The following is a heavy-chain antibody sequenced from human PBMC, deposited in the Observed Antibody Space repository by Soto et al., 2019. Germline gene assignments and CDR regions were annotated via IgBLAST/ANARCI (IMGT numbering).Heavy chain of an antibody. V-gene: IGHV4-4*02. J-gene: IGHJ4*02. CDR2: IYRTGST. CDR1: GASFTSNDW. Sequence: SETLSLTCAVSGASFTSNDWWTWVRQPPGRGLEWIGEIYRTGSTNYNPSLKSRVTISLDKSENQFSLKVTSLTAADTAVYYCASRDPGTSVDYWGQGALVTVPS. CDR3: ASRDPGTSVDY. D-gene: IGHD1-7*01.